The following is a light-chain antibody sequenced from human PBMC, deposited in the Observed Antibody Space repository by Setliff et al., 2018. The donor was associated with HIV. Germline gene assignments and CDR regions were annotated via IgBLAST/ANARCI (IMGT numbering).Light chain of an antibody. J-gene: IGLJ1*01. CDR3: SSYTSSSTDV. CDR1: SNDVGAYNT. V-gene: IGLV2-14*01. Sequence: QSALTQPASVSGSPGQSITISCTGTSNDVGAYNTVYWYQQHPGEAPKLMIYDVSTRPSGVSNRFSGSKSGNTASLTISGLQTKDEADYYCSSYTSSSTDVFGTGTKVTVL. CDR2: DVS.